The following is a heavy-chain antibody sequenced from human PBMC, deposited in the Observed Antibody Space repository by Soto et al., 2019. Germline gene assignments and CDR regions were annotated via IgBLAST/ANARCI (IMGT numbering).Heavy chain of an antibody. CDR2: ISAYNGNT. Sequence: QVPLVQSGAEVKKPGASVKVSCEASGYTFTSYGISWVRQAPGQRLEWMGWISAYNGNTNYAQKLQGRVTMTTDTPTSTGYMELRSLRSDDTAVYYCARDIGQQWLEDRFAYWCQGTLVTDSS. CDR3: ARDIGQQWLEDRFAY. CDR1: GYTFTSYG. D-gene: IGHD6-19*01. J-gene: IGHJ4*02. V-gene: IGHV1-18*01.